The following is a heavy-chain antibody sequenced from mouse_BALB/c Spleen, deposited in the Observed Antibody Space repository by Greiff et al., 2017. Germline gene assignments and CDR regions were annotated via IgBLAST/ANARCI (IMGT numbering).Heavy chain of an antibody. CDR1: GYTFTSYW. Sequence: VQLQQPGAELVRPGASVKLSCKASGYTFTSYWINWVKQRPGQGLEWIGNIYPSDSYTNYNQKFKDKATLTVDKSSSTAYMQLSSPTSEDSAVYYCTRSGITGTEWFAYWGQGTLVTVSA. J-gene: IGHJ3*01. D-gene: IGHD4-1*01. V-gene: IGHV1-69*02. CDR2: IYPSDSYT. CDR3: TRSGITGTEWFAY.